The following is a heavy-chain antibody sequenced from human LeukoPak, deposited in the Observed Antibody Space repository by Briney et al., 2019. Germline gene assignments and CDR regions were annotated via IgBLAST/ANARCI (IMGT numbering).Heavy chain of an antibody. CDR2: ISAYNGNT. Sequence: ASVKVSCKASGYTFTSYGISWVRQAPGQGLEWMGWISAYNGNTKYAQKLQGRVTMTTDTSTSTAYMELRSLRSDDTAVYYCARDGGIVATITTGKFDYWGQGTLVTVSS. D-gene: IGHD5-12*01. V-gene: IGHV1-18*01. CDR3: ARDGGIVATITTGKFDY. CDR1: GYTFTSYG. J-gene: IGHJ4*02.